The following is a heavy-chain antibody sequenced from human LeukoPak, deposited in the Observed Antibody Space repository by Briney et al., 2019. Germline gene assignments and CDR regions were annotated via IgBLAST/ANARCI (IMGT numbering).Heavy chain of an antibody. Sequence: ASVKVSCKASGYTFTGYYMHWVRQAPGQGLEWMGIINPSGGSTSYAQKFQGRVTMTRDTSTSTVYMELSSLRSEDTAVYYCARETRVRMDIVVVPAAYDAFDIWGQGTMVTVSS. CDR2: INPSGGST. CDR1: GYTFTGYY. J-gene: IGHJ3*02. V-gene: IGHV1-46*01. CDR3: ARETRVRMDIVVVPAAYDAFDI. D-gene: IGHD2-2*03.